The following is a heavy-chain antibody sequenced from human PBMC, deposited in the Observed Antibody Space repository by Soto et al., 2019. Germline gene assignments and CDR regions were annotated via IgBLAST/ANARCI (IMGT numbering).Heavy chain of an antibody. J-gene: IGHJ4*02. CDR2: ISYDGSNK. CDR1: GFTFSSYA. Sequence: QVQLVESGGGVVQPGRSLRLSCAASGFTFSSYAMHWVRQAPGKGLEWVAVISYDGSNKDYADTVKGRFTISRDNSKNTLYLQMNSLRAEDTAVYYCARESIAACPDWGQGTLVTVSS. CDR3: ARESIAACPD. V-gene: IGHV3-30-3*01. D-gene: IGHD6-13*01.